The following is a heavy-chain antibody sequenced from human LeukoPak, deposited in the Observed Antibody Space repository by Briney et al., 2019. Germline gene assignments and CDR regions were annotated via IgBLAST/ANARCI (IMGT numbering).Heavy chain of an antibody. D-gene: IGHD7-27*01. V-gene: IGHV1-18*01. CDR1: GYTFTSYG. CDR2: ISAYNGNT. Sequence: ASVKVSCKASGYTFTSYGISWVRQAPGQGLEWMGRISAYNGNTNYEQKLQGRVTMAIDTSTSTAYMKLRSLRSDDTAVYYCARGETGDYYFDYWGQGTLVTVSS. J-gene: IGHJ4*02. CDR3: ARGETGDYYFDY.